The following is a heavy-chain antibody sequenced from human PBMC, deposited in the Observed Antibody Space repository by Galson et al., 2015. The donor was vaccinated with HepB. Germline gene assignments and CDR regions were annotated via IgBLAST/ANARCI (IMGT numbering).Heavy chain of an antibody. V-gene: IGHV1-18*01. J-gene: IGHJ6*03. CDR1: GYTFTSYG. D-gene: IGHD1-14*01. CDR3: ARVPTSRKRLTGYYYYYMDV. CDR2: ISAYNGNT. Sequence: SVKVSCKASGYTFTSYGISWVRQAPGQGLEWMGWISAYNGNTNYAQKLQGRVTMTTDTSTSSAYMELRSLRSDDTAVYYCARVPTSRKRLTGYYYYYMDVWGKGTTVTVSS.